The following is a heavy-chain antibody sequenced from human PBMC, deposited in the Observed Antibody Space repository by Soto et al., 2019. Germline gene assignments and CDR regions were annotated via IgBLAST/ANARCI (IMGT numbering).Heavy chain of an antibody. CDR3: AREGPLYYDILTGYSAIYYYYGMDV. CDR1: GYTFTSYA. V-gene: IGHV1-3*01. J-gene: IGHJ6*02. D-gene: IGHD3-9*01. CDR2: INAGNGNT. Sequence: GASVKVSCKASGYTFTSYAMHWVRQAPGQRLEWMGWINAGNGNTKYSQKFQGRVTITRDTSASTAYMELSSLRSEDTAVYYCAREGPLYYDILTGYSAIYYYYGMDVWGQGTTVTVSS.